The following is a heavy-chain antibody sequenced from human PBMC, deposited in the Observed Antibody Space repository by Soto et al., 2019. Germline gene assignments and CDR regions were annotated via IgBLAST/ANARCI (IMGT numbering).Heavy chain of an antibody. CDR3: ARQPYCSGGSCLSYYYYYYGMDV. V-gene: IGHV1-69*13. CDR1: GGTFSSYA. CDR2: IIPIFGTA. J-gene: IGHJ6*01. Sequence: SVKVSCKASGGTFSSYAISWVRQAPGQGLEWMGGIIPIFGTANYAQKFQGRVTITADESTSTAYMELSSLRSEDTAVYYCARQPYCSGGSCLSYYYYYYGMDVWGQGTTVTVSS. D-gene: IGHD2-15*01.